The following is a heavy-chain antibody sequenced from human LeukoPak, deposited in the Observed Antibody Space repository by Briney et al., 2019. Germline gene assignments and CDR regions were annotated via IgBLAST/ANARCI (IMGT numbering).Heavy chain of an antibody. Sequence: PGGSLRLSCAASGFTVSSNYMSWVRQAPGKGLEWVSVIYSGGSTYYADSVKGRFTISRDNSKNTLYLQMNSLRAEDTAVYYCARSSPSPYSGSYFGYFQHWGQGTLVTVSS. V-gene: IGHV3-66*01. D-gene: IGHD1-26*01. J-gene: IGHJ1*01. CDR2: IYSGGST. CDR3: ARSSPSPYSGSYFGYFQH. CDR1: GFTVSSNY.